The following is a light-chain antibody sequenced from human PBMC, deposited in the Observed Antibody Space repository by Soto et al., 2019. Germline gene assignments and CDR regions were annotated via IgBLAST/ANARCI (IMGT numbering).Light chain of an antibody. CDR1: QSVSSSN. V-gene: IGKV3-20*01. CDR2: GAS. CDR3: QQYGSSRT. J-gene: IGKJ1*01. Sequence: EIVLTQSPGTLSLSPGERATLSCRASQSVSSSNLAWYQQKPGQAPRLLIYGASSRATSIPDRFSGSGSGTEFTLTISRLEPDDFAVYYCQQYGSSRTFGQGTKVEIK.